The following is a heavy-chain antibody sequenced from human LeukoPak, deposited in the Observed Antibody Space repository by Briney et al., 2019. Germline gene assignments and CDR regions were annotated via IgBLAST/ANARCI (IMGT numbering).Heavy chain of an antibody. Sequence: ASVKVSCKASGYTFTSYGISWVRQAPGQGLEWMGWISAYNGNTNYAQKLQGRVTMTTDTSTSTAYMELRSLRSDDTAVYYCAFMRYSSSWYSSRDYYYYYMDVWGKGTTVTVSS. CDR1: GYTFTSYG. CDR3: AFMRYSSSWYSSRDYYYYYMDV. CDR2: ISAYNGNT. J-gene: IGHJ6*03. D-gene: IGHD6-13*01. V-gene: IGHV1-18*01.